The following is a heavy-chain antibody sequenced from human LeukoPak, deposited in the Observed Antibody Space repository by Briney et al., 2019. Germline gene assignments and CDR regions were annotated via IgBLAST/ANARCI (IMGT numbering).Heavy chain of an antibody. CDR3: AKETVTMVVGGAFDI. CDR2: ISGSGGRT. CDR1: GVTFSSYA. D-gene: IGHD3-10*01. V-gene: IGHV3-23*01. Sequence: GGSLRLSCAASGVTFSSYAMSWVRQAPGKGLEWVAGISGSGGRTYYADSVKGRFTISRDNSKNTLYLQMNSLRAEDTAVYYCAKETVTMVVGGAFDIWGQGTMVTVSS. J-gene: IGHJ3*02.